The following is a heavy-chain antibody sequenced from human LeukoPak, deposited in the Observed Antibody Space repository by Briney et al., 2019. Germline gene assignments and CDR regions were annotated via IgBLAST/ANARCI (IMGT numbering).Heavy chain of an antibody. V-gene: IGHV3-48*01. J-gene: IGHJ6*02. Sequence: GGSLRLSCAASGFTFDDYSMNWVRQASGKGLEWVSFISTRSSTMYYADSVKGRITISRDNAKNSVYLQMNSLRAEDTAVYYCARGPGIAVAQQGVVYYYYGMDVWGQGTTFNVSS. D-gene: IGHD6-19*01. CDR1: GFTFDDYS. CDR2: ISTRSSTM. CDR3: ARGPGIAVAQQGVVYYYYGMDV.